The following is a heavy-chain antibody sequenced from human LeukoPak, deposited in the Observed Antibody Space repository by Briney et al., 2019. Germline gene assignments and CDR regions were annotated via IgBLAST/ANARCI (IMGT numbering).Heavy chain of an antibody. J-gene: IGHJ6*02. CDR2: INPNSGGT. Sequence: ASVKVSCKVSGYTLTELSMHWVRQAPGQGPEWMGWINPNSGGTNYAQKFQGWVTMTRDTSISTAYMELSRLRSDDTAVYYCARDIVATYGMDVWGQGTTVTVS. CDR1: GYTLTELS. CDR3: ARDIVATYGMDV. D-gene: IGHD5-12*01. V-gene: IGHV1-2*04.